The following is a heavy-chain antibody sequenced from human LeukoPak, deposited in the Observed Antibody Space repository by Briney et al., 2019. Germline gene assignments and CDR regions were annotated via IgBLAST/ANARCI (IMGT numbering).Heavy chain of an antibody. J-gene: IGHJ3*02. CDR2: IVVGSGNT. V-gene: IGHV1-58*02. Sequence: SVKVSCKASGFTFTSSAMQWVRQARGQRLEWIGWIVVGSGNTNYAQKFQERVIITRDMSTSTAYMELSSLRSEDTAVYYCAADRSYYYDSSGFASSIWGQGTMVTVSS. CDR3: AADRSYYYDSSGFASSI. CDR1: GFTFTSSA. D-gene: IGHD3-22*01.